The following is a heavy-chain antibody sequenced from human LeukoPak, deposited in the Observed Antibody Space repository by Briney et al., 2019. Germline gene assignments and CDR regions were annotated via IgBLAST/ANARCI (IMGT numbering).Heavy chain of an antibody. CDR2: IYTSGST. CDR3: ARDLRWELPWFDP. V-gene: IGHV4-61*02. J-gene: IGHJ5*02. CDR1: GGSISSGSYY. D-gene: IGHD1-26*01. Sequence: SETLSLTCTVSGGSISSGSYYWSWIRQPAGKGLEWIGRIYTSGSTNYNPSLKSRVTISVDTSKSQFSLKLSSVTAADTAVYYCARDLRWELPWFDPWGQGTLVTVSS.